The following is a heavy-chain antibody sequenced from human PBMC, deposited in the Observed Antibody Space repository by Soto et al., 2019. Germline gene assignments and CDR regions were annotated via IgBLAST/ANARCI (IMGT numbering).Heavy chain of an antibody. D-gene: IGHD3-10*01. CDR2: IYYSGST. CDR1: GGSISSYY. V-gene: IGHV4-59*08. J-gene: IGHJ5*02. CDR3: ARHVGYYYGSPTGNWFDP. Sequence: PSETLSLTCTVSGGSISSYYWSWIRQPPGKGLEWIGYIYYSGSTNYNPSLKSRVTISVDTSKNQFSLKLSSVTAADTAVYYCARHVGYYYGSPTGNWFDPWGQGTLVTVSS.